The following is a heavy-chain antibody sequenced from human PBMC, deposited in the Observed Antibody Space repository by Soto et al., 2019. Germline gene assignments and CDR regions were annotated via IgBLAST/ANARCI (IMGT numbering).Heavy chain of an antibody. V-gene: IGHV3-30-3*01. CDR3: ASLGIAVAGSDY. Sequence: GGSLRLSCAASGFTFSSYAMHWVRQAPGKGLEWVAVISYDGSNKYYADSVKGRFTISRDNSKNTLYLQMNSLRAEDTAVYYCASLGIAVAGSDYWGQGTLVTVSS. J-gene: IGHJ4*02. CDR1: GFTFSSYA. D-gene: IGHD6-19*01. CDR2: ISYDGSNK.